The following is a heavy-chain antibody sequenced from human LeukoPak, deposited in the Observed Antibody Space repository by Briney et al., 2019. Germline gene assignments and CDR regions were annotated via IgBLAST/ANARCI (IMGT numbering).Heavy chain of an antibody. CDR2: IYYSGST. CDR1: GGSISSGGYY. J-gene: IGHJ3*02. CDR3: AAPGDIGSGYFHDAFDI. D-gene: IGHD3-22*01. V-gene: IGHV4-31*03. Sequence: SEALSLTCTVSGGSISSGGYYWSWIRQHPGKGLEWIGYIYYSGSTYYNPSLKSRVTISVDTSKNQFSLKLSSVTAADTAVYYCAAPGDIGSGYFHDAFDIWGQGTMVTVSS.